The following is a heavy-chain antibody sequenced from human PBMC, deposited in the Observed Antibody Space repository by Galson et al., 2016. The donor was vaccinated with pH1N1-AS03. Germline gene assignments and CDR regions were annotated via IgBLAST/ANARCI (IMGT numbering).Heavy chain of an antibody. D-gene: IGHD4-17*01. CDR1: GFTFSNYG. CDR3: AKGHGDYFDY. V-gene: IGHV3-23*01. CDR2: ITGSGGNT. Sequence: SLRLSCAASGFTFSNYGMTWVRQAPGKGLEWVSGITGSGGNTYYPDSVKGRFTISRDNSKSTLYLQMNSLTVEDTAVYYCAKGHGDYFDYWDQGTLVTVSS. J-gene: IGHJ4*02.